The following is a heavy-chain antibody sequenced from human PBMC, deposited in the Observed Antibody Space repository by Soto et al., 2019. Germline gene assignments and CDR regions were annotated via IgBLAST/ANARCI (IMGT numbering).Heavy chain of an antibody. V-gene: IGHV3-48*01. CDR3: ARDRGHDYGDYDY. J-gene: IGHJ4*02. CDR1: GFSFSSYS. CDR2: SSSSRSTI. Sequence: GGSLRLSCAASGFSFSSYSMIWFHQAPGKGLEWVSYSSSSRSTIYYADSVKGRFTISRDNAKNSLFLQMSSLRAEDTAVYYCARDRGHDYGDYDYWGQGTLVTVSS. D-gene: IGHD4-17*01.